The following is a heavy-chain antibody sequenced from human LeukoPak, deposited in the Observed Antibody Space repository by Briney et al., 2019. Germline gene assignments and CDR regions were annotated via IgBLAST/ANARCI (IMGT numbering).Heavy chain of an antibody. J-gene: IGHJ4*02. Sequence: SETLSLTCTVSARSISRYYWGWIRQPAGRGLEWIGRIYTIGSTNYNPSLKSRVRMSVDTSKNQSSLNLSSGTARAPPVYYGAGYGYGHQFEHWGQGTLVRVSS. CDR1: ARSISRYY. CDR3: AGYGYGHQFEH. D-gene: IGHD5-18*01. V-gene: IGHV4-4*07. CDR2: IYTIGST.